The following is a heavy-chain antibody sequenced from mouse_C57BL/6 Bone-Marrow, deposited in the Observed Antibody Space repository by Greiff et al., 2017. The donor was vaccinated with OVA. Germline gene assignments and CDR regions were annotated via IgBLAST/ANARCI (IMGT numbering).Heavy chain of an antibody. D-gene: IGHD1-1*01. Sequence: VQLQQSGPELVKPGASVKISCKASGYAFSSSWMNWVKQRPGKGLEWIGRIYPGDGDTNYNGKFKGKATLTADKSSSTAYMQLSSLTSEDSAVYFCARGGRTYAMDYWGQGTSVTVSS. CDR3: ARGGRTYAMDY. CDR2: IYPGDGDT. J-gene: IGHJ4*01. CDR1: GYAFSSSW. V-gene: IGHV1-82*01.